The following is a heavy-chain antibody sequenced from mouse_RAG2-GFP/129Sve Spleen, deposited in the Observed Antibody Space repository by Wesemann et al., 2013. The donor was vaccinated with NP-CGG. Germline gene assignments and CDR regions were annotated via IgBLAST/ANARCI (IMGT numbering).Heavy chain of an antibody. CDR3: ARTTGTERYFDV. Sequence: QVQLQQSGPELVKPGASVKISCKASGYAFSSSWMNWVKQRPGQGLEWIGRIXPGDGDTNYNGKFKGKATLTADKSSSTAYMQLSSLTSVDSAVYFCARTTGTERYFDVWGAGTTVTVSS. D-gene: IGHD4-1*01. J-gene: IGHJ1*01. CDR2: IXPGDGDT. CDR1: GYAFSSSW. V-gene: IGHV1-82*01.